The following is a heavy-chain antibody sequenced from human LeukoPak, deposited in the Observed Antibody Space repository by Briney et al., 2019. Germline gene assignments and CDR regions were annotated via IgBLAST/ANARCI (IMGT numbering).Heavy chain of an antibody. J-gene: IGHJ5*02. CDR1: GGSISSGGYY. D-gene: IGHD2-21*01. CDR2: IYYSGNT. Sequence: SETLSLTCTVSGGSISSGGYYWSWIRQHPGKGLEWIGYIYYSGNTYYNPSLKSRVTISVDTFKNQFSLKLSSVTAANTAVYYCARDRRHIVVAWGQGTLVTVSS. CDR3: ARDRRHIVVA. V-gene: IGHV4-31*03.